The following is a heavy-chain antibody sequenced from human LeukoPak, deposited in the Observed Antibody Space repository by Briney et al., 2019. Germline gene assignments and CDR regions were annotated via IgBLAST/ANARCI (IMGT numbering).Heavy chain of an antibody. J-gene: IGHJ3*02. CDR3: ARDTLERGYYDSSRYDAFDI. CDR2: ISSRGSTI. Sequence: GGSLRLSCAASGFTFSSYEMNWVRQAPGEGLEWVSYISSRGSTIYYADSVKGRFTISRDNAKNSLYLQMNSLRAEDTAVYYCARDTLERGYYDSSRYDAFDIWGQGTMVTVSS. V-gene: IGHV3-48*03. CDR1: GFTFSSYE. D-gene: IGHD3-22*01.